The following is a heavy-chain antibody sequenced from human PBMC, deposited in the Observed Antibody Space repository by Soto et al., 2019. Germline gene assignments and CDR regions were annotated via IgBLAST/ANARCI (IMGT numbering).Heavy chain of an antibody. CDR2: SYYSAST. D-gene: IGHD2-2*01. J-gene: IGHJ4*02. CDR1: GDTIGGGGHY. CDR3: AGGHTLCPTDWGY. Sequence: SERLSLTCSVSGDTIGGGGHYCNWLRHHQEKGLECIGYSYYSASTHYNPYLSRRLWISLATSKNQIFLRLSSVTTATPARYYCAGGHTLCPTDWGYWHQGIQVTASS. V-gene: IGHV4-31*03.